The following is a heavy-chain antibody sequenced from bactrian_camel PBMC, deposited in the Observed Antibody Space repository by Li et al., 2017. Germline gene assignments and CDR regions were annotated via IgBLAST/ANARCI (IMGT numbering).Heavy chain of an antibody. Sequence: HVQLVESGGGLVQPEGSLRLSCAASGFTFSSYYMSWVRQAPGKGLEWVSSIYSDGSNTYYADSVKGRFTISRDNAKNTVYLQMNSLKSEDTAPYYCAAGSTYCSGGYCPDFGYWGQGTQVTVS. CDR1: GFTFSSYY. CDR3: AAGSTYCSGGYCPDFGY. J-gene: IGHJ6*01. V-gene: IGHV3-2*01. D-gene: IGHD2*01. CDR2: IYSDGSNT.